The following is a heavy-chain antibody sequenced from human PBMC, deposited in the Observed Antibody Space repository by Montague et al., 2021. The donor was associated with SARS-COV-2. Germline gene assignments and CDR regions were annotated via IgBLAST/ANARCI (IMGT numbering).Heavy chain of an antibody. J-gene: IGHJ6*02. CDR1: GGSFSGYY. D-gene: IGHD3-16*01. Sequence: SETLSLTCAVYGGSFSGYYWSWIRQPPGKGLEWIGEINHSGSTNYNPSLKSRVTISVDTSKNQFSLKLSSVTAADTAVYYCARGVERWLWGPNYYYYYGMDVWGQGTTVTVSS. CDR2: INHSGST. V-gene: IGHV4-34*01. CDR3: ARGVERWLWGPNYYYYYGMDV.